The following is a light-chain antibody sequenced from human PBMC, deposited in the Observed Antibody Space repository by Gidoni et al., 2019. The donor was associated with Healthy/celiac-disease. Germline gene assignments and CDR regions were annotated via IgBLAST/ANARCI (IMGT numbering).Light chain of an antibody. CDR2: GAS. CDR1: QSVSSN. Sequence: EIVMTQSPATLSVSTGERATLHCRASQSVSSNLAWYQQKPGQAPRLLIYGASTRATCIPARFSGSGSGTEFTITISSLQSEDFAVYYCQQYNNWPPWTFXQXTKVEIK. CDR3: QQYNNWPPWT. J-gene: IGKJ1*01. V-gene: IGKV3-15*01.